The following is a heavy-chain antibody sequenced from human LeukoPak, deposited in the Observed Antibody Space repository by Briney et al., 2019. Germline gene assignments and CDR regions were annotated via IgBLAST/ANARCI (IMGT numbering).Heavy chain of an antibody. CDR1: GFTFSSYW. D-gene: IGHD6-13*01. CDR3: AREHSSSWYHGRGGGFDY. V-gene: IGHV3-21*01. CDR2: ISSSSSYI. Sequence: PGGSLRLSCAASGFTFSSYWMHWVRQAPGKGLVWVSSISSSSSYIYYADSVKGRFTISRDNAKNSLYLQMNSLRAEDTAVYYCAREHSSSWYHGRGGGFDYWGQGTLVTVSS. J-gene: IGHJ4*02.